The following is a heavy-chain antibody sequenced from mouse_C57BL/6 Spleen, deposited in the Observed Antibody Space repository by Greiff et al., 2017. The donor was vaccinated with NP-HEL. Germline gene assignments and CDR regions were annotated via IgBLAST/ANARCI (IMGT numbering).Heavy chain of an antibody. CDR3: TGLYGNFAY. Sequence: EVKVEESGGGLVQPGGSMKLSCVASGFTFSNYWMNWVRQSPEKGLEWVAQIRLKSDNYATHYAESVKGRFTISRDDSKSSVYLQMNNLRAEDTGIYYCTGLYGNFAYWGQGTLVTVSA. D-gene: IGHD2-1*01. V-gene: IGHV6-3*01. CDR1: GFTFSNYW. J-gene: IGHJ3*01. CDR2: IRLKSDNYAT.